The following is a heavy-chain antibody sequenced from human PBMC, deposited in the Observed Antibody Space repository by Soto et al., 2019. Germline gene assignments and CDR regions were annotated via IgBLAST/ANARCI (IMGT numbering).Heavy chain of an antibody. J-gene: IGHJ5*02. Sequence: PSETLSLTCTVSGGSVSSGSYYWSWIRQPPGKGLEWIGYIYYTGDTDYNPSLKSRVTISLDTSKSQFSLKLSSVTAADTAVYYCARYPSGHLPLSRFDPWGQGTLVTVSS. CDR2: IYYTGDT. V-gene: IGHV4-61*01. D-gene: IGHD5-12*01. CDR3: ARYPSGHLPLSRFDP. CDR1: GGSVSSGSYY.